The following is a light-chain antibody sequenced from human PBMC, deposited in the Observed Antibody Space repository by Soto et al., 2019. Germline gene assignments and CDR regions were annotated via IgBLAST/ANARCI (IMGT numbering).Light chain of an antibody. CDR2: DAS. CDR3: QQYNSYQYT. CDR1: QSVSSW. J-gene: IGKJ2*01. Sequence: DIPMTQSPSTLSASVGDRVTITCRASQSVSSWLAWYQQKPGKAPKLLIYDASSLESGVPSRFSGSGSGTEFTLTISSRQPDDFATYYCQQYNSYQYTFGQGTKLEIK. V-gene: IGKV1-5*01.